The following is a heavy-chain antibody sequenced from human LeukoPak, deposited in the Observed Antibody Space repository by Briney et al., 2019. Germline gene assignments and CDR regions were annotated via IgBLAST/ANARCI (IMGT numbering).Heavy chain of an antibody. J-gene: IGHJ4*02. D-gene: IGHD1-1*01. CDR1: GFTSSNYG. Sequence: GGSLRLSCAASGFTSSNYGMHWVRQAPGKGLEWVAVISYDGSNKYYADSVKGRFTISRDNSKNTLYLQMNSLRAEDTAVYYCAKDETGTPIYWGQGTLVTVSS. CDR2: ISYDGSNK. CDR3: AKDETGTPIY. V-gene: IGHV3-30*18.